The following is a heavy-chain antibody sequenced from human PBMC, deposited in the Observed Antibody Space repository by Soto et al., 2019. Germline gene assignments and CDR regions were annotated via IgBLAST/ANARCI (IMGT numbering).Heavy chain of an antibody. CDR3: ARLSIPLETTVDY. J-gene: IGHJ4*02. CDR2: IFYSGNT. CDR1: GGSISNSSYY. V-gene: IGHV4-39*01. D-gene: IGHD3-3*02. Sequence: QLQLQESGPGLVKPSETLSLTCTVSGGSISNSSYYWGWIRQPPGKGLEWIGNIFYSGNTYYNPSLKSRVTITVATSRSQFSLRLSSVTAAGTAVYYCARLSIPLETTVDYWGQGTTVTVSS.